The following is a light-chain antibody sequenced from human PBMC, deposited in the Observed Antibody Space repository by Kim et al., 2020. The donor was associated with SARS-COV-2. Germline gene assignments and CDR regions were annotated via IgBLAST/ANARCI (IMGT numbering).Light chain of an antibody. V-gene: IGKV3-20*01. CDR2: GAS. CDR3: QQYGSSPPMYS. J-gene: IGKJ2*03. Sequence: PGESATLSCRASQSVSSSYLAWYQQKPGQAPRLLIYGASSRATGIPDRFSGSGSGTDFTLTISRLEPEDFAVYYCQQYGSSPPMYSFGQGTKLEI. CDR1: QSVSSSY.